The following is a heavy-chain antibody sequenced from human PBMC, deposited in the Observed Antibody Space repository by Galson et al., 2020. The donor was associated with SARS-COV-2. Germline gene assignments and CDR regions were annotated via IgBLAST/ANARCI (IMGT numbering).Heavy chain of an antibody. Sequence: SVPVSCQASGGSFNHYTISWVRQAPGQGLEWMGRVIPMFGLANHAQQFQARVTITADKSTTTAYMELSGLRSEDTDVYYCAGAKGDYYGASGYSPFDYAMNIWGQGTMVTVSS. CDR3: AGAKGDYYGASGYSPFDYAMNI. D-gene: IGHD3-22*01. CDR1: GGSFNHYT. V-gene: IGHV1-69*02. CDR2: VIPMFGLA. J-gene: IGHJ3*02.